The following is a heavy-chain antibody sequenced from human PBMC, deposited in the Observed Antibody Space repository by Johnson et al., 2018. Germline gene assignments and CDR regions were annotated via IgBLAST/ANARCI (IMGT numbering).Heavy chain of an antibody. CDR2: IWYDGSNK. Sequence: QVQLLESGGGVVQPGRSLRLSCAASGFTFSSYGMHWVRQAPGKGLEWVAVIWYDGSNKYYADSVKGRFTISRDNSKNTLYLQMNSLRAEDTAVYYWAKGATVTAGDGMDVWGQGTTVTVSS. J-gene: IGHJ6*02. CDR1: GFTFSSYG. CDR3: AKGATVTAGDGMDV. D-gene: IGHD4-11*01. V-gene: IGHV3-33*06.